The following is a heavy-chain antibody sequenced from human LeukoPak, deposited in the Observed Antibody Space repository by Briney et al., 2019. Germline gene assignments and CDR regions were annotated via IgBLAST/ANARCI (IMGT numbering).Heavy chain of an antibody. V-gene: IGHV4-34*01. D-gene: IGHD4-23*01. CDR1: GGSFSGYY. Sequence: PSETLSLTCAVYGGSFSGYYWSWIRQPPGKGLEWIGEINHSGSTNYNPSLKSRVTISVDTSKNQFSLKLSSVTAADTAVYYCARGVNSEGANWFDPWGQGTLVTVSS. J-gene: IGHJ5*02. CDR2: INHSGST. CDR3: ARGVNSEGANWFDP.